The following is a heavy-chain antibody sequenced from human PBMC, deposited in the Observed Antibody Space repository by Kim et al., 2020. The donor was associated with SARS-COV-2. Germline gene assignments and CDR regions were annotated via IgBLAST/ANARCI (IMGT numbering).Heavy chain of an antibody. V-gene: IGHV3-21*01. CDR3: ARDPVEMATTFDY. D-gene: IGHD5-12*01. J-gene: IGHJ4*02. Sequence: YADSGKGRFTISRDNAKNSLYLQMNSLRAEDTAVYYCARDPVEMATTFDYWGQGTLVTVSS.